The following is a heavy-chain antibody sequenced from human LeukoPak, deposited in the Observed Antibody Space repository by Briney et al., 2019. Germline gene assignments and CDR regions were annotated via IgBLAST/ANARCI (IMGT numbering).Heavy chain of an antibody. CDR1: GGSISSYY. Sequence: NPSETLSLTCTVSGGSISSYYWGWIRQPPGKGLEWIGYIYYSGSTNYNPSLKSRVTISVDTSKNQFSLKLSSVTAADTAVYYCANCGGSCYDWFDHWGQGTLVTVSS. J-gene: IGHJ5*02. V-gene: IGHV4-59*08. CDR2: IYYSGST. CDR3: ANCGGSCYDWFDH. D-gene: IGHD2-15*01.